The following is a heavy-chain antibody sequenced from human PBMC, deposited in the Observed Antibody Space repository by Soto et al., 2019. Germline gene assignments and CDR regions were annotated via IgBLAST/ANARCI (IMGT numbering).Heavy chain of an antibody. D-gene: IGHD6-19*01. Sequence: GGSLRLSCAASGFTFSSYGMHWVRQAPGKGLEWVAVISYDGSNKYYADSVKGRFTISRDNSKNTLYLQMNSLRAEDTAVYYCAKDKHNSGWYSFEYWGQGTLVTVSS. CDR3: AKDKHNSGWYSFEY. CDR1: GFTFSSYG. CDR2: ISYDGSNK. J-gene: IGHJ4*02. V-gene: IGHV3-30*18.